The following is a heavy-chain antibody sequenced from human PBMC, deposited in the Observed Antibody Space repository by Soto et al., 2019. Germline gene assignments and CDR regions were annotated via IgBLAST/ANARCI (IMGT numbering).Heavy chain of an antibody. Sequence: PSETLSLTCTVSGGSISSYYWSWIRQPPGKGLEWIGYIYYSGSTNYNPSLKSRVTISVDTSKNQFSLKLSSVTAADTAVYYCARWYYDILTAEQMDLFDPWGQGTLVTVS. J-gene: IGHJ5*02. CDR2: IYYSGST. V-gene: IGHV4-59*01. CDR3: ARWYYDILTAEQMDLFDP. D-gene: IGHD3-9*01. CDR1: GGSISSYY.